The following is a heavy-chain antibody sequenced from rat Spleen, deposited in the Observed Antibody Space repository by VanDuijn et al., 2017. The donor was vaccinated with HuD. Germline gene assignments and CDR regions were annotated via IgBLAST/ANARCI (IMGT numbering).Heavy chain of an antibody. J-gene: IGHJ3*01. CDR1: GFTFSDYY. Sequence: EVQLVESDGGLVQPGRSLKLSCAASGFTFSDYYMAWVRQAPTKGLEWVATISYDGSSTYYRDSVKGRFTISRDNAKSTLYLQMDSLRSEDKATYYCARQIFYYSGDGGFAYWGQGTLVTVSS. CDR2: ISYDGSST. CDR3: ARQIFYYSGDGGFAY. V-gene: IGHV5-29*01. D-gene: IGHD1-1*01.